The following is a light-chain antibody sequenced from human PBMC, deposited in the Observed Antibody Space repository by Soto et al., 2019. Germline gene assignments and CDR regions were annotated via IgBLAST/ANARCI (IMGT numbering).Light chain of an antibody. CDR3: GTWDSSLSAVV. CDR1: SSNIGIYF. Sequence: QSVLTQPPSVSAAPGQKVTISCSGSSSNIGIYFVSWYQQFPGTAPKVLIYDNNKRPSGIPDRFSGSKSGSSATLGVTGLQTGDEADYYCGTWDSSLSAVVFGGGTKVTVL. CDR2: DNN. V-gene: IGLV1-51*01. J-gene: IGLJ2*01.